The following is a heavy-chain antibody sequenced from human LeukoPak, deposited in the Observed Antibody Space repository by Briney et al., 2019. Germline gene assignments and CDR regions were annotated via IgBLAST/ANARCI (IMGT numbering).Heavy chain of an antibody. V-gene: IGHV4-39*01. CDR2: IYYSGNT. Sequence: SVTLSLTCTVSGGSISSNSYYWGWIRQPPGKGLEWIGKIYYSGNTYFNPSLKSRVTISVDTSKNQFSLKLTSVTAADTAIYYCARYLRSSGTYYFDYWGQGTLVTVSS. CDR1: GGSISSNSYY. J-gene: IGHJ4*02. D-gene: IGHD3-22*01. CDR3: ARYLRSSGTYYFDY.